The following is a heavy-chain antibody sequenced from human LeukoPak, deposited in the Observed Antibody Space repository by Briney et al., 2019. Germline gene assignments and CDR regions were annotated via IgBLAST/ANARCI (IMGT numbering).Heavy chain of an antibody. CDR1: GNTFTGYY. Sequence: GASVKVSCKASGNTFTGYYIHWVRQAPGQGLEWMGWINANSGDTNYAQKFQGRVTMTRGTSISTAYMELSRLRSDDTAVYYCARGPTVTTDYWGQGTLVTVSS. CDR2: INANSGDT. V-gene: IGHV1-2*02. J-gene: IGHJ4*02. D-gene: IGHD4-17*01. CDR3: ARGPTVTTDY.